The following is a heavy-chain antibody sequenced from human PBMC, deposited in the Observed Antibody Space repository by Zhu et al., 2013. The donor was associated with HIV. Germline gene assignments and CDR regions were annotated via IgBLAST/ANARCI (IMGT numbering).Heavy chain of an antibody. Sequence: EVQLVESGGGLVQPGGSLRLSCAASGFVFSSYEMNWVRQAPGKGLEWVSYISGSGNTIYYADSMKGRFSISRDNAKNSLFLQMNGLGAEDTAVYYCARVGRSLNDYWGQGTLVTVSS. CDR3: ARVGRSLNDY. CDR2: ISGSGNTI. D-gene: IGHD1-26*01. CDR1: GFVFSSYE. J-gene: IGHJ4*02. V-gene: IGHV3-48*03.